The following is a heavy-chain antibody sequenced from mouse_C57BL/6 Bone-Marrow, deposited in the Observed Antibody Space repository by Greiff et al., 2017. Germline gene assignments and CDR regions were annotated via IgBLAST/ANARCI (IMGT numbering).Heavy chain of an antibody. CDR3: ARLRSYFDY. J-gene: IGHJ2*01. V-gene: IGHV5-17*01. Sequence: EVKLVESGGGLVKPGGSLKLSCAASGFTFSDYGMHWVRQAPEKGLEWVAYISSGSSTIYYADTVKGRFTISRDTTKNTLFLQMTSLRSEDTGMYYCARLRSYFDYWGQGTTLTVSS. CDR2: ISSGSSTI. D-gene: IGHD1-1*01. CDR1: GFTFSDYG.